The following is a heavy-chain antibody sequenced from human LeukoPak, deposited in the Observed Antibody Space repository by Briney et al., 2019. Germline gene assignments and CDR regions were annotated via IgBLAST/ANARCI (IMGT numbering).Heavy chain of an antibody. V-gene: IGHV4-59*08. J-gene: IGHJ4*02. CDR3: ARHTTVVPPHYFDY. Sequence: SETLSLTCTVSGGSISSYYWSWIWQPPGKGLEWIGYIYYSGSTNYNPSLKSRVTISLDTSKNQISLKLSSVTAADTAVYYCARHTTVVPPHYFDYWGQGTLVTVSS. CDR1: GGSISSYY. CDR2: IYYSGST. D-gene: IGHD4-23*01.